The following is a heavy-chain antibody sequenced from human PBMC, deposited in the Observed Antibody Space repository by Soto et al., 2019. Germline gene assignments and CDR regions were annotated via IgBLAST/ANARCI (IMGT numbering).Heavy chain of an antibody. Sequence: SETLSLTCTVSGGSISSGDYYWSWIRQPPGKGLEWIGYIYYSGSTYYNPSLKGRVTISVDTSKNQFSLKLSSVTAADTAVYYCARSKPVLLWFGESPYFDYWGQGTLVTVSS. V-gene: IGHV4-30-4*01. CDR1: GGSISSGDYY. CDR2: IYYSGST. D-gene: IGHD3-10*01. CDR3: ARSKPVLLWFGESPYFDY. J-gene: IGHJ4*02.